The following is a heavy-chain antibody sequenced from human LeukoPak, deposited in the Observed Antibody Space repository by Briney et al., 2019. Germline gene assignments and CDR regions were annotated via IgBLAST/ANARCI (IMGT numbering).Heavy chain of an antibody. V-gene: IGHV4-34*01. J-gene: IGHJ3*02. CDR2: INHSGST. CDR1: GGSFSGYY. Sequence: DPSETLSLTCAVYGGSFSGYYWSWIRQPPGKGLEWIGEINHSGSTNYNPSLKSRVTISVDTSKNQFSLKLSSVTAADTAVYYCARDRTEPTMVRGVIITKLDAFDIWGQGTMVTVSS. CDR3: ARDRTEPTMVRGVIITKLDAFDI. D-gene: IGHD3-10*01.